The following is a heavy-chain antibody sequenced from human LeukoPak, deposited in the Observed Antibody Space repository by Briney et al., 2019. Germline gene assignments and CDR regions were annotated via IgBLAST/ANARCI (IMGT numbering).Heavy chain of an antibody. CDR3: ATPYCSSISCLDVFNV. Sequence: PSQTLSLTCNVSGVSISDGRYYWTWIRQHPGKGLEWIGYKYYSGSAKYNPSLKSRLTISIDTSKNQFSLQLSSVTAADTATYYCATPYCSSISCLDVFNVWAQGTRVTVSS. D-gene: IGHD2-2*01. V-gene: IGHV4-31*03. CDR1: GVSISDGRYY. CDR2: KYYSGSA. J-gene: IGHJ3*01.